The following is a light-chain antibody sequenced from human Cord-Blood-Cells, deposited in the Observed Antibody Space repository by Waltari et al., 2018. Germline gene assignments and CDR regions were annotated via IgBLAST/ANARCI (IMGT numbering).Light chain of an antibody. V-gene: IGLV2-14*01. CDR3: SSYTSSSTWV. CDR1: SSDVAGYNH. Sequence: QSALTQPASVSGSPGQSITISCTGTSSDVAGYNHVSWYQQHPAKAPKLMIYDVSKRPSGVSNRFSGSKSGNTASLTISGLQAEDEADYYCSSYTSSSTWVFGGGTKLTVL. J-gene: IGLJ3*02. CDR2: DVS.